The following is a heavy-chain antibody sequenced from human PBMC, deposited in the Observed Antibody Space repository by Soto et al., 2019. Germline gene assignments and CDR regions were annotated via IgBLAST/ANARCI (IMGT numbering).Heavy chain of an antibody. CDR2: MNPNSGNT. D-gene: IGHD2-2*01. V-gene: IGHV1-8*01. Sequence: QVQLVQSGAEVKKPGASVKVSCKASGYTFTSYDINWVRQATGQGLEWMGWMNPNSGNTGYAQKFQGRVTMTRKNSISTAYMELSSLRSEDTAVYYCARGAGYCSSTSCYAEGGYYYYMDVWGKGTTVTVSS. CDR3: ARGAGYCSSTSCYAEGGYYYYMDV. CDR1: GYTFTSYD. J-gene: IGHJ6*03.